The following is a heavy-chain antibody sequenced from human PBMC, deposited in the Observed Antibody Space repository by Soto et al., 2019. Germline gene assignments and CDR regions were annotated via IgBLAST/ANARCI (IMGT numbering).Heavy chain of an antibody. Sequence: GSGPTLVNPTQTLTLTCTFSGFSLSTSGMCVSWIRQPPGKALEWLALIDWDDDKYYSTSLKTRLTISKDTSKNQVVLTMTNMDPVDTATYYCAQGTTGTTILYYYYGMDVWGQGTTVTVSS. CDR3: AQGTTGTTILYYYYGMDV. D-gene: IGHD1-1*01. V-gene: IGHV2-70*01. J-gene: IGHJ6*02. CDR2: IDWDDDK. CDR1: GFSLSTSGMC.